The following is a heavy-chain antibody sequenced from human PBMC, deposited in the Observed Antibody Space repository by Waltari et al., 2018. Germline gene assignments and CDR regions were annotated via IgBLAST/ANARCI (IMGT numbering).Heavy chain of an antibody. D-gene: IGHD1-26*01. V-gene: IGHV4-38-2*02. CDR2: IYHSGST. Sequence: QVQLQESGPGLVKPSETLSLTCTVSGYSISSGYYWGWIRQPPGKGLEWIGSIYHSGSTYYNPSLKSRVTISVDTSKNQFSLKLSSVTAADTAVYYCARANPVLRRSFWPVSWFDPWGQGTLVTVSS. CDR1: GYSISSGYY. J-gene: IGHJ5*02. CDR3: ARANPVLRRSFWPVSWFDP.